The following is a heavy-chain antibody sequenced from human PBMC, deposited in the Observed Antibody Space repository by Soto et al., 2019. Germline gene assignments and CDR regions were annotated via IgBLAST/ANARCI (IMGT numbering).Heavy chain of an antibody. Sequence: SETLSLTCTVSGGSISSSDYSWGWIRQPPGKGLEWIGTIYSSGSSYYNPSLKSRLTISVDTSKNQFSLKLRSVTAADTAVYYCARLHQVVGYINNWRLWDFWGQGTLVTVSS. CDR1: GGSISSSDYS. CDR2: IYSSGSS. D-gene: IGHD1-1*01. V-gene: IGHV4-39*01. CDR3: ARLHQVVGYINNWRLWDF. J-gene: IGHJ4*02.